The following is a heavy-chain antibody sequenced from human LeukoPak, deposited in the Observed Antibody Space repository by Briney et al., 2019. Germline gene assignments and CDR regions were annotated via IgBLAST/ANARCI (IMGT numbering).Heavy chain of an antibody. D-gene: IGHD1-14*01. V-gene: IGHV3-30*03. Sequence: PGGSLRLSCAASGFIFSSYGMHWVRQAPGKGLEWVAVISYDGSEKYYAESVKGRFTISRDSSKNTLYLQMNSLRPEDTAVYYRAREVGSINDYWGQGTLVTVSS. CDR3: AREVGSINDY. J-gene: IGHJ4*02. CDR1: GFIFSSYG. CDR2: ISYDGSEK.